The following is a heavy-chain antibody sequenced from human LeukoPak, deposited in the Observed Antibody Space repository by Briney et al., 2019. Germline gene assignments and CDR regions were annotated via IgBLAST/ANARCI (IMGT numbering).Heavy chain of an antibody. CDR2: IYYSGST. Sequence: SETLSLTCTVSGGSISSYYWSWIRQPPGKGLEWIGYIYYSGSTYYNPSLKSRVTISVDTSKDQFSLKLSSVTAADTAVYYCARDCGSSGCDYYGMDVWGQGTTVTVSS. V-gene: IGHV4-59*12. CDR1: GGSISSYY. D-gene: IGHD3-22*01. J-gene: IGHJ6*02. CDR3: ARDCGSSGCDYYGMDV.